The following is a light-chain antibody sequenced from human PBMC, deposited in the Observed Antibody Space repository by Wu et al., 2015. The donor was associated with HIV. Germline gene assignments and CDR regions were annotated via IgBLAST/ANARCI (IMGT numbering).Light chain of an antibody. J-gene: IGKJ4*01. CDR1: QSISSN. CDR2: GAS. Sequence: EIVMTQSPATLSVSPGDRATLSCRASQSISSNLAWYQQKPGQGPRLLIYGASTRATGIPARFSGSGSGTEFSLTISSMQSEDFAVYYCQQYNNGPPLTFGGGTKVEIK. CDR3: QQYNNGPPLT. V-gene: IGKV3-15*01.